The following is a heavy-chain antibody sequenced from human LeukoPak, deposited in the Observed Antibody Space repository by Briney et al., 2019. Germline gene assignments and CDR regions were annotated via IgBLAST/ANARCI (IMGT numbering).Heavy chain of an antibody. J-gene: IGHJ4*02. CDR2: IRSKAYGGTT. CDR3: TPYGY. V-gene: IGHV3-49*04. D-gene: IGHD3-16*01. Sequence: QPGRFLRLSCTASGFTFGDYAMSWGRQAPGKGLEWVGFIRSKAYGGTTEYAASVKGRFTISRDDSKSIAYLQMNSLKTEDTAVYYCTPYGYWGQGTLVTVSS. CDR1: GFTFGDYA.